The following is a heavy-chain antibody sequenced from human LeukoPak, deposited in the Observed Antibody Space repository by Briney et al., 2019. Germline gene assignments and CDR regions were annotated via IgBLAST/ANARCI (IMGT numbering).Heavy chain of an antibody. CDR2: ISWNSASV. D-gene: IGHD6-13*01. J-gene: IGHJ4*02. CDR1: GFMLDDYG. CDR3: ARDDGYSSSWYDY. V-gene: IGHV3-9*01. Sequence: GGALRLSCEASGFMLDDYGMHWVRQAPAREGEGVSIISWNSASVCYVDSVKGRFTISRDNAKKTLYLQMNSLRPEDTALYYCARDDGYSSSWYDYWGQGTLVTVSS.